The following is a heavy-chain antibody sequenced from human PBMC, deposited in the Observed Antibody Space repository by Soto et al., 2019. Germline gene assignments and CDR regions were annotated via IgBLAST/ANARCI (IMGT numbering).Heavy chain of an antibody. J-gene: IGHJ4*02. CDR1: GGTFSSYA. CDR3: ATGPGFYGSGSYRLLFDY. Sequence: ASVKVSCKASGGTFSSYAISWVRQAPGQGLEWMGGIIPILGIANYAQKFQGRVTITADKSTSTAYMELSSLRSEDTAVYYCATGPGFYGSGSYRLLFDYWGQGTLVTVSS. CDR2: IIPILGIA. D-gene: IGHD3-10*01. V-gene: IGHV1-69*10.